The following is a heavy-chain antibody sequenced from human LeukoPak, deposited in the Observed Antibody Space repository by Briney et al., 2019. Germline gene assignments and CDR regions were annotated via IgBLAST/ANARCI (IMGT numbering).Heavy chain of an antibody. CDR2: ISSNGGST. D-gene: IGHD1-26*01. J-gene: IGHJ4*02. V-gene: IGHV3-64*01. CDR1: GFTFSSYA. Sequence: GGSLRLSCAASGFTFSSYAMHWVRQAPGKGLEYVSAISSNGGSTYYANSVKGRFTISRDNSKNTLYLQMGSLRAEDMAVYYCARETESGSYFRVSYYFDYWGQGTLVTVSS. CDR3: ARETESGSYFRVSYYFDY.